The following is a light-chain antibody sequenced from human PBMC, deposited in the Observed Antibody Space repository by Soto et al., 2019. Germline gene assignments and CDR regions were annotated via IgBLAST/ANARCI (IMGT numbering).Light chain of an antibody. Sequence: QSALTQPASVSGSPGQSITISCTGTSSDIGAHTYVSWFQQHPGKVPKVIIYNVSTRPSGISDRFSGSKSGNTASLTISGLQAEDEADYYCSSYAVGFVVFGGGTKLTVL. CDR1: SSDIGAHTY. J-gene: IGLJ2*01. V-gene: IGLV2-14*01. CDR3: SSYAVGFVV. CDR2: NVS.